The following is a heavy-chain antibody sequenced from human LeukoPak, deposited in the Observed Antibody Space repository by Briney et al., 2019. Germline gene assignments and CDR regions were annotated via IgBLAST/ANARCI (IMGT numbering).Heavy chain of an antibody. Sequence: GGSLRLSCAASGFTFSSYWMSWVRQAPGKGLEWVANIKQDGSEKYYVDSVKGRFTISRDNAKNSLYLQMDSLRAEDTAVYYCAREGRYDYVWGSYRAIDYWGRGTLVTVSS. V-gene: IGHV3-7*01. CDR3: AREGRYDYVWGSYRAIDY. CDR2: IKQDGSEK. CDR1: GFTFSSYW. D-gene: IGHD3-16*02. J-gene: IGHJ4*02.